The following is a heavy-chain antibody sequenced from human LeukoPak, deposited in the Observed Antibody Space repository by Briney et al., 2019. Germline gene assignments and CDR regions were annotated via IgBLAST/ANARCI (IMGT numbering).Heavy chain of an antibody. D-gene: IGHD4-23*01. V-gene: IGHV4-39*07. J-gene: IGHJ6*02. CDR3: ARTTTVVTPPYYGMDV. CDR1: GDSISSTSYY. Sequence: SETLSLTCTVSGDSISSTSYYWGWIRQPPGKGLEWIGSMYYSGTAYYNPSLKSRVTISVDTSKNQFSLRLSSVTSADTAVYYCARTTTVVTPPYYGMDVWGQGTTVTVSS. CDR2: MYYSGTA.